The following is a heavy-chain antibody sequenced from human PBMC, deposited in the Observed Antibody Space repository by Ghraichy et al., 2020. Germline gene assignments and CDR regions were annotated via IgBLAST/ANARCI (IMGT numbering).Heavy chain of an antibody. CDR3: ARLPLPRRAAVGDWYFDL. CDR1: GFSFSDYS. CDR2: ITGSSITI. D-gene: IGHD6-13*01. V-gene: IGHV3-48*01. J-gene: IGHJ2*01. Sequence: LSLTCEGSGFSFSDYSMIWVRLTPRKALEWVSYITGSSITIFYTDSVKGRFTISRDNDKNSLYLQMNSLRAEDTAVYYCARLPLPRRAAVGDWYFDLGGRGNRVTVSS.